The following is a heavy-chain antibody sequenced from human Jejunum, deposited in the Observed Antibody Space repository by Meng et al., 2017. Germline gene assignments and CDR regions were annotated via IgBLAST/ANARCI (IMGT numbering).Heavy chain of an antibody. CDR3: ASDTSVQVVGTGGWLHEY. CDR2: INPSGGNT. Sequence: ASVKVSCKSSGYTFTNYYMHWVRQAPGQGLEWMGVINPSGGNTIYAQKLQGRVTMTRDTSTSTDYLELRSLRFDDTAVYYCASDTSVQVVGTGGWLHEYWGQGTLVTVSS. D-gene: IGHD6-19*01. V-gene: IGHV1-46*04. CDR1: GYTFTNYY. J-gene: IGHJ4*02.